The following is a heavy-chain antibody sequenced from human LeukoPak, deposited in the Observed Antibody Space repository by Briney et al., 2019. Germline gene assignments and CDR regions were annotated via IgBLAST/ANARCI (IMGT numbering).Heavy chain of an antibody. CDR3: TREDDSSGYRPFDI. CDR2: INPNSGGT. CDR1: GYTFTGYY. J-gene: IGHJ3*02. V-gene: IGHV1-2*06. Sequence: ASVKVSCKASGYTFTGYYIHWVRRAPGQGLEWMGRINPNSGGTNYAQKFQGRVTMTRDTSINTAYMDLSSLRSDDTAVYYCTREDDSSGYRPFDIWGQGTMVTVSS. D-gene: IGHD3-22*01.